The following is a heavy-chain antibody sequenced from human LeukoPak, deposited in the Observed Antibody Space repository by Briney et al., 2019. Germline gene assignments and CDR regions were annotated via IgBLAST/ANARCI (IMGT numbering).Heavy chain of an antibody. J-gene: IGHJ4*02. V-gene: IGHV3-11*01. D-gene: IGHD6-19*01. CDR1: GFTFSDYF. Sequence: GGSLRLSCAASGFTFSDYFMSWIRQAPGKGLEWLSHISSSGTGYYTDSVKGRATISRDNAKNSLYLQMNSLRAEDTALYYCARTISGQSSGWLFDYWGQGTLVTVSS. CDR3: ARTISGQSSGWLFDY. CDR2: ISSSGTG.